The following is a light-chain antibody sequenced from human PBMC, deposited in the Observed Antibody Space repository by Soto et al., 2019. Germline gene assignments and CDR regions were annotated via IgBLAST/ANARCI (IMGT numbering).Light chain of an antibody. J-gene: IGKJ2*01. Sequence: EIVLTQTPATLSLSPGERATLSCRASPSVSSYLAWYQQKPGQAPRLLIYDAFNRATGIPARFGGSGSGTDFTLTISSLEPEDFAVYYCQQRSNSPPTFGEGTKLEIK. CDR1: PSVSSY. CDR2: DAF. V-gene: IGKV3-11*01. CDR3: QQRSNSPPT.